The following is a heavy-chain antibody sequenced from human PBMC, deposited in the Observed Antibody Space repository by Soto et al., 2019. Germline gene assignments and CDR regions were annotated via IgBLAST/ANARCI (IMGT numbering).Heavy chain of an antibody. CDR2: ISSSSSYI. Sequence: GGSLRLSCAASGFTFSSYSMNWVRQAPGKGLEWVSSISSSSSYIYYADSVKGRFTISRDNAKNSLYLQMNSLRAEDTAVYYCARLAPDPGIAAAGIADYWGQGTLVTVSS. CDR1: GFTFSSYS. CDR3: ARLAPDPGIAAAGIADY. V-gene: IGHV3-21*01. D-gene: IGHD6-13*01. J-gene: IGHJ4*02.